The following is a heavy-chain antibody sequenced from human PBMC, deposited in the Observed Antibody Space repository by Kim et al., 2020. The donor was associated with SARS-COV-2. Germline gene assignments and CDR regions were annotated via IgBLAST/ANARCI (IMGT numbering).Heavy chain of an antibody. CDR3: AKDYGDYGGFDY. D-gene: IGHD4-17*01. Sequence: YSADSVKGRFTISRDNSKNPLYLQMNSLRAEDTAVYYCAKDYGDYGGFDYWGQGTLVTVSS. V-gene: IGHV3-30*02. J-gene: IGHJ4*02.